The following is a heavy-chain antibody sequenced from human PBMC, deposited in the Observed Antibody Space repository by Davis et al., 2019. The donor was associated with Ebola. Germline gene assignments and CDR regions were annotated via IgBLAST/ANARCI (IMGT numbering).Heavy chain of an antibody. D-gene: IGHD3-22*01. J-gene: IGHJ4*02. CDR3: ARDRNYYDSSGYYMPPEVFDY. CDR2: IIPILGIA. V-gene: IGHV1-69*04. CDR1: GGTFSSYA. Sequence: AASVKVSCKASGGTFSSYAISWVRQAPGQGLEWMGRIIPILGIANYAQKFQGRVTITADKSTSTAYMELSSLRSEDTAVYYCARDRNYYDSSGYYMPPEVFDYWGQGTLVTVSS.